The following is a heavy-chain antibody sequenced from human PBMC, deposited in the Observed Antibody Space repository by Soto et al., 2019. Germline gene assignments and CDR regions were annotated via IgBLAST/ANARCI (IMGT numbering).Heavy chain of an antibody. CDR1: GGTFSSYT. V-gene: IGHV1-69*08. CDR2: IIPIVGKP. J-gene: IGHJ4*02. D-gene: IGHD3-10*01. CDR3: ARAYGSGSYRHFDY. Sequence: QVQLVQSGAEVKKPGSSVKVSCKASGGTFSSYTFSWVRQAPGQGLEWMGRIIPIVGKPNYAQKFQGRVTINADKSTSTAYMELSRRRSEDTAVYYWARAYGSGSYRHFDYWGQGTLVTVSS.